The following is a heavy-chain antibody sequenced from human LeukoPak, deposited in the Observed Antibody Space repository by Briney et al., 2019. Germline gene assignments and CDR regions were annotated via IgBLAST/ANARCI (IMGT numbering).Heavy chain of an antibody. CDR2: INHSGST. J-gene: IGHJ4*02. Sequence: SETLSLTCAVYGGSFSGYYWSWIRQPPGKGLEWIGEINHSGSTNYNPSLKSRVTISVDTSKNQFSLKLSSVTAADTAVYYCARLPTLLRYFDWLPPGGAYYFDYWSQGTLVTVSS. CDR1: GGSFSGYY. D-gene: IGHD3-9*01. V-gene: IGHV4-34*01. CDR3: ARLPTLLRYFDWLPPGGAYYFDY.